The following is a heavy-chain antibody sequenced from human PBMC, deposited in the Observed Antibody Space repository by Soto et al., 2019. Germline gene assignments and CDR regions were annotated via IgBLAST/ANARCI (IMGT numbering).Heavy chain of an antibody. V-gene: IGHV4-30-4*01. CDR2: IYYSGST. CDR3: ARGEPFYYGMDV. Sequence: PSETLSLTCTVSGGSXSSSEYYWSWIRQPPGKGLEWIGYIYYSGSTYYNPSLKSRVTISVDTSKNQFSLKLSSVTAADTAVYYCARGEPFYYGMDVWGQGTTVTVSS. J-gene: IGHJ6*02. CDR1: GGSXSSSEYY.